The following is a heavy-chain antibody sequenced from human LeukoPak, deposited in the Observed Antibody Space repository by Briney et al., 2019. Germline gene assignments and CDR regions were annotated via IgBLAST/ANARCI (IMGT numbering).Heavy chain of an antibody. Sequence: GGSLRLSCAASGFTFSSYAMSWVRQAPGKGLEWASAISGSGGSTYYADSVKGRFTISRDNSKNTLYLQMNSLRAEDTAVYYCAKCKYYYDSSGKYYFDYWGQGTLVTVSS. J-gene: IGHJ4*02. V-gene: IGHV3-23*01. CDR1: GFTFSSYA. D-gene: IGHD3-22*01. CDR2: ISGSGGST. CDR3: AKCKYYYDSSGKYYFDY.